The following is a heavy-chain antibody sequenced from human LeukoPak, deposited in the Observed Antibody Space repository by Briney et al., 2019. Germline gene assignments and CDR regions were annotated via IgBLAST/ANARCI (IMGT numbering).Heavy chain of an antibody. CDR2: IKYSGST. Sequence: PSETLSLTCTVSGDSISSHYWSWLRQPPGKGLEWIAYIKYSGSTSNNPSLKSRISISVDTSKNQVSLKLSSVTAADTAVYYCARDTCSDGICPDYWGQGILVTVSS. CDR1: GDSISSHY. V-gene: IGHV4-59*11. CDR3: ARDTCSDGICPDY. J-gene: IGHJ4*02. D-gene: IGHD2-15*01.